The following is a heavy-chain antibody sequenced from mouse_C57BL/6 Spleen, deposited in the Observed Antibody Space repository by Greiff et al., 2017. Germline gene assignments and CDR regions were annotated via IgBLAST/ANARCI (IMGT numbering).Heavy chain of an antibody. CDR3: GRYREGYWYFDV. Sequence: EVKLMESGGGLVQPGGSLSLSCAASGFTFTDYYMSWVRQPPGKALEWLGFIRNKANGYTTEYSASVKGRFTISRDNSQSILYLQMNALRAEDRATYYCGRYREGYWYFDVWGTGTTVTVSS. CDR2: IRNKANGYTT. V-gene: IGHV7-3*01. CDR1: GFTFTDYY. J-gene: IGHJ1*03.